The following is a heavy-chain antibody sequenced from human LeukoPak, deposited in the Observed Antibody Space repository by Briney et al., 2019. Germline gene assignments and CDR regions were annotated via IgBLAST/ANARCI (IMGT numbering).Heavy chain of an antibody. CDR2: ISYDGSNK. D-gene: IGHD3-22*01. V-gene: IGHV3-30*04. CDR3: ARPMIFYVSSGPYFDY. J-gene: IGHJ4*02. CDR1: GFTFSSYA. Sequence: GGSLRLSCAASGFTFSSYAMHWVRQAPGKGLEGVAVISYDGSNKYYADSVKGRFTISRDNSKNTLYLQMNSLRAEDTAGYSCARPMIFYVSSGPYFDYWGQGTLVTVSS.